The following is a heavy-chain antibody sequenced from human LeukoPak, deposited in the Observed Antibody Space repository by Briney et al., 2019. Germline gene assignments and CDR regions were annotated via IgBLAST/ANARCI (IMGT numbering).Heavy chain of an antibody. Sequence: GGSLRLSCAASGFTFSSYAMSWVRQAPGKGLEWVSAISGSGGSTYYADSVKGRFTISRDNSKNTLYPQMNSLRAEDTAVYYCAKPYYYDSSGYEHDAFDIWGQGTMVTVSS. CDR1: GFTFSSYA. CDR3: AKPYYYDSSGYEHDAFDI. V-gene: IGHV3-23*01. D-gene: IGHD3-22*01. CDR2: ISGSGGST. J-gene: IGHJ3*02.